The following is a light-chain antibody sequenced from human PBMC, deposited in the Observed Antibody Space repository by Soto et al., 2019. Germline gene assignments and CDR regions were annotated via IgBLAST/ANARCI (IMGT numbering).Light chain of an antibody. CDR1: QGISNS. V-gene: IGKV1-27*01. Sequence: DIQMTQSPSSLSAFVGVRVTITCRASQGISNSFAWYQQKPGKGPKLLIYAASTLQSWVPSRFNGSGSGTDFTHTISNQQPEDVAPYYCQKYNSAPLTFGPGTKVDIK. J-gene: IGKJ3*01. CDR2: AAS. CDR3: QKYNSAPLT.